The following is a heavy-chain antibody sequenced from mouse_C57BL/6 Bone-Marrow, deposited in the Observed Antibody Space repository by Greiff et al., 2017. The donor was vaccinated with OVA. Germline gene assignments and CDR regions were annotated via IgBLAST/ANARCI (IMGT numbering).Heavy chain of an antibody. Sequence: EVHLVESGGDLVKPGGSLKLSCAASGFTFSSYGMSWVRQTPDKRLEWVATISSAGSYTYYPDSVKGRFTISRDNAKNTLYLQMSSLKSEDTAMYYCARGFYAMDYWGQGTSVTVSS. J-gene: IGHJ4*01. CDR3: ARGFYAMDY. CDR2: ISSAGSYT. V-gene: IGHV5-6*01. CDR1: GFTFSSYG.